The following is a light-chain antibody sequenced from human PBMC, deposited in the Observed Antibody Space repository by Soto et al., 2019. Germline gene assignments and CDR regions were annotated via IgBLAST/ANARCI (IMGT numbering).Light chain of an antibody. V-gene: IGLV2-14*01. CDR2: DVT. CDR3: SSYTSSSTLAV. J-gene: IGLJ2*01. Sequence: QSALTQPASVSGSPGQSITISCTGTSSDVGGYNYVSWYQQHPGKAPKLMIYDVTNRPSGVSNRFSGSKSGNTASLTISGLQAEDEAYYYCSSYTSSSTLAVFGGGTKVTVL. CDR1: SSDVGGYNY.